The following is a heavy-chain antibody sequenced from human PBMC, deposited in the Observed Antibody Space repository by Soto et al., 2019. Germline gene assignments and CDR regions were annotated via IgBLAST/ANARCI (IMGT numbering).Heavy chain of an antibody. D-gene: IGHD2-8*01. CDR1: GGSISGNRNS. CDR2: IRDSGFT. V-gene: IGHV4-39*01. CDR3: ARLAASRWCQT. J-gene: IGHJ5*02. Sequence: QLHLQASGPGQVKTSETLSLTCTVSGGSISGNRNSLGWSRQPPGKGLEWIGNIRDSGFTYHNPSLNPRVTISIDTAKNQLSLTLTSVPAADTGVDFCARLAASRWCQTWGQGKLVILSS.